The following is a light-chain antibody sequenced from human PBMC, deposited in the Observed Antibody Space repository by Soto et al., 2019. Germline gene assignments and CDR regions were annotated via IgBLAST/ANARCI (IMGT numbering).Light chain of an antibody. CDR1: QSVSSN. CDR3: QQYNNWPWT. J-gene: IGKJ1*01. CDR2: GAS. V-gene: IGKV3-15*01. Sequence: IVVAQSTSSLSGSPGESAPLSCSASQSVSSNLAWYQQKPGQAPRLLIYGASTRATGIPARFSGSGSGTEFTLTISSLQSEDFAVYYCQQYNNWPWTFGQGTKVDIK.